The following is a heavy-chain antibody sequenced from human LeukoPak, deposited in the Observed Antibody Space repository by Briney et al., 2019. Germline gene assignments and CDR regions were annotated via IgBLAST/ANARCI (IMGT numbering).Heavy chain of an antibody. CDR3: ARSGHGSYYGWIFDY. V-gene: IGHV4-59*08. J-gene: IGHJ4*02. Sequence: SETLSLTCTVSGGSISSYYWSWIRQPPGKGLEWIGYIYYSGSTNYNPSLKSRVTISVDTSKNQFSLKVSSVTAADTPVYYCARSGHGSYYGWIFDYWGQGTLVTVSS. D-gene: IGHD1-26*01. CDR2: IYYSGST. CDR1: GGSISSYY.